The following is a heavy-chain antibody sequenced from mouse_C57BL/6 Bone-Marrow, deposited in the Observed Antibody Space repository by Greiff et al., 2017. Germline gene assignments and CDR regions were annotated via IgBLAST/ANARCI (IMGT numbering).Heavy chain of an antibody. J-gene: IGHJ4*01. Sequence: QVQLQQSGAELVKPGASVKMSCKASGYTFTSYWITWVKQRPGQGLEWIGDIYPGSGSTNYNEKFKSKATLTVDTSSSTAYMQLRSLTSEDSAVYYCARPADYGNLYAMDYWGQGTSVTVSS. CDR1: GYTFTSYW. CDR2: IYPGSGST. D-gene: IGHD2-1*01. V-gene: IGHV1-55*01. CDR3: ARPADYGNLYAMDY.